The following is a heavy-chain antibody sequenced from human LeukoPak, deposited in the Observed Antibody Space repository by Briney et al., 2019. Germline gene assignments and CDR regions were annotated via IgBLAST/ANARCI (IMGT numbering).Heavy chain of an antibody. Sequence: SEALSLTCTVYNGSFSGYYWSWIRQPPGTGLEWIGEISHSGYTNLNPSLKSRLTISLDTSKNHFSLRLTSLTAADTAVYYCARHGFYGDSARRKFDPWGQGTLVTVSS. CDR2: ISHSGYT. V-gene: IGHV4-34*01. D-gene: IGHD4-17*01. J-gene: IGHJ5*02. CDR3: ARHGFYGDSARRKFDP. CDR1: NGSFSGYY.